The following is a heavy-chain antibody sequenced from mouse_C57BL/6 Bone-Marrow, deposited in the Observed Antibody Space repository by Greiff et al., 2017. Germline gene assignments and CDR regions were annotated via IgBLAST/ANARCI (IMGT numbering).Heavy chain of an antibody. D-gene: IGHD3-2*02. V-gene: IGHV14-4*01. Sequence: VQLQQSGAELVRPGASVKLSCTASGFNIKDDYMHWVKQRPEQGLEWIGWIDPENGDTEYASKFQGKATITADTSSNTAYLQLSSLTSEDTAVYYCTTGPTRRVRAMDDWGQGTSVTVSS. J-gene: IGHJ4*01. CDR3: TTGPTRRVRAMDD. CDR1: GFNIKDDY. CDR2: IDPENGDT.